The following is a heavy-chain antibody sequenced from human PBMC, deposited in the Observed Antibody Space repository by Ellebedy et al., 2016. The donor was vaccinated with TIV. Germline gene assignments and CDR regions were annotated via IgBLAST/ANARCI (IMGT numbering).Heavy chain of an antibody. J-gene: IGHJ4*02. CDR1: GGSISSGGYY. Sequence: MPSETLSLTCIVSGGSISSGGYYWSWIRQHPGKGLEWIVYIYYSGSTYYNPSLKSRVTISVDTSKNQFSLTLSSVTAADTAVYYCARAPDFDYWGQGTLVTVSS. CDR3: ARAPDFDY. CDR2: IYYSGST. V-gene: IGHV4-31*03.